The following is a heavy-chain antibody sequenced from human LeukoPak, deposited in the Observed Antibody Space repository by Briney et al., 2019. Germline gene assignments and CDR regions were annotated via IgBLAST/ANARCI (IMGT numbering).Heavy chain of an antibody. CDR2: IIPILGIA. V-gene: IGHV1-69*04. D-gene: IGHD5-18*01. CDR3: ARGTFSTYISGPLDQ. Sequence: SVTVSCKASGGTFSSYAISWVRQAPGQGLEWMGRIIPILGIANYAQKFQGRVTITADKSTSTAYMELSSLRSEDTAVYYCARGTFSTYISGPLDQWGQGTLVTVSS. CDR1: GGTFSSYA. J-gene: IGHJ4*02.